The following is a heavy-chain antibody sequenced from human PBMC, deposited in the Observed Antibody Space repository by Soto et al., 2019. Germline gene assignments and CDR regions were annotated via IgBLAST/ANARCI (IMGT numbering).Heavy chain of an antibody. Sequence: GGSLRLSCAASGFTFSSYAMSWVRQAPGKGLEWVSAISGSGGSTYYADSVKGRFTISRDNSKNTLYLQMNSLRAEDTAVYYCAKVPSGRYYDFWSGYYRDDNWFDPWGQGTLVTVSS. CDR1: GFTFSSYA. D-gene: IGHD3-3*01. CDR2: ISGSGGST. J-gene: IGHJ5*02. CDR3: AKVPSGRYYDFWSGYYRDDNWFDP. V-gene: IGHV3-23*01.